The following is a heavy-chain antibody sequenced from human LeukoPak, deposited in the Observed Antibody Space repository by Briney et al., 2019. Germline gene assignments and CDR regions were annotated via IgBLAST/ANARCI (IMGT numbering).Heavy chain of an antibody. J-gene: IGHJ4*02. CDR3: ARANFLYCSSSTCLFDY. CDR2: INPNDGDT. D-gene: IGHD2-2*01. CDR1: GYTFTDCY. Sequence: ASVRVSCKASGYTFTDCYMHWVRQAPGQGFEWMGWINPNDGDTNYAQKFQGRVTMTRDTSISTAHMEVSRLRSDDTAVYYCARANFLYCSSSTCLFDYWGQGTLVTVSS. V-gene: IGHV1-2*02.